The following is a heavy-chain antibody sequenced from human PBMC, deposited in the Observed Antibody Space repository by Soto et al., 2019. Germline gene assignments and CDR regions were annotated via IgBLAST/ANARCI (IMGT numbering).Heavy chain of an antibody. J-gene: IGHJ4*02. V-gene: IGHV1-69*13. CDR2: IIPIFGTA. CDR1: GCTFSSYA. Sequence: ASVKVSCKASGCTFSSYAISCVRQAPGQGLEWMGGIIPIFGTANYAQKFQGRVTITADESTSTAYMELSSLRSEDTAVYYCARDQHYGDLTLDYWGQGTLVTV. CDR3: ARDQHYGDLTLDY. D-gene: IGHD4-17*01.